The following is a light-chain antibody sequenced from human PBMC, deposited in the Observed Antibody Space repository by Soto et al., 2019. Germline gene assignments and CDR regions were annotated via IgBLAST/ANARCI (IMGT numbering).Light chain of an antibody. Sequence: QSVLTQPASGSGFPGQSITISCTGTSSDVGGYNYVSWYQHHPGKAPKLMIYDVSNRPSGVSNRFSGSKSGNTASLTISGLQPEDEADYYCCSYTTSNTRQIVFGTGTKVTVL. CDR1: SSDVGGYNY. CDR2: DVS. V-gene: IGLV2-14*03. J-gene: IGLJ1*01. CDR3: CSYTTSNTRQIV.